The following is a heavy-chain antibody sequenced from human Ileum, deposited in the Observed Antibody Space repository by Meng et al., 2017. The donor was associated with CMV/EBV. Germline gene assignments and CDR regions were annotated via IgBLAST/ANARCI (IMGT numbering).Heavy chain of an antibody. CDR1: GGSISSYY. V-gene: IGHV4-59*01. D-gene: IGHD1-7*01. Sequence: GSLRLSCTVSGGSISSYYWSWIRQPPGKGLEWIGYIYSSGSTSYNPSLESRVTISVDTSKHQFSLELSSVTVADTAVYYCARDVRNSPAFGLDVWGQGTTVTVSS. CDR3: ARDVRNSPAFGLDV. J-gene: IGHJ6*02. CDR2: IYSSGST.